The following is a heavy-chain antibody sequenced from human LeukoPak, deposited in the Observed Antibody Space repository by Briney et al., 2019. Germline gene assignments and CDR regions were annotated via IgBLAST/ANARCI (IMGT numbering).Heavy chain of an antibody. J-gene: IGHJ1*01. CDR1: GDSVSRSDSY. V-gene: IGHV4-39*01. D-gene: IGHD3-22*01. Sequence: SETLSLTCSVSGDSVSRSDSYWDWIRQPPGKGLEWIGTIYHSGRTYYIPSLQSRVTMSVDPSNNQFSLNLRSVTAADTAVYYCARRRYYDGSGYLEWGQGTLLSVSS. CDR2: IYHSGRT. CDR3: ARRRYYDGSGYLE.